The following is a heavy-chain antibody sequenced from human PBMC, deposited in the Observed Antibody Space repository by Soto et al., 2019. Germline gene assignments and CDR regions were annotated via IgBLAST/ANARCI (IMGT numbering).Heavy chain of an antibody. J-gene: IGHJ5*02. CDR2: ISAYNGKT. Sequence: ASVKVSCKASGYTFTSYGISWVRQAPGQGIEWMGWISAYNGKTNYAQKLHGRVNMTTDTSTSTAYMELRSLRSDDTAVYYCARCGDPRYCSSTSCYHDNWFDPWGQGTLVTVSS. CDR1: GYTFTSYG. CDR3: ARCGDPRYCSSTSCYHDNWFDP. V-gene: IGHV1-18*01. D-gene: IGHD2-2*01.